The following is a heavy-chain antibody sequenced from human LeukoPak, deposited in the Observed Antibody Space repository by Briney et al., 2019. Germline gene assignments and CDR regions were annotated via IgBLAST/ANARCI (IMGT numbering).Heavy chain of an antibody. J-gene: IGHJ5*02. Sequence: SQTLSLTCTVSGGSISSGSYYWSWIRQPAGKGLEWIGRIYTSGSTNYNPSLKSRVTISVDTSKNQFSLKLSSVTAADTAVYYCARGRGVGAVAGGWFDPWGQGTLVTVSS. CDR1: GGSISSGSYY. CDR2: IYTSGST. CDR3: ARGRGVGAVAGGWFDP. V-gene: IGHV4-61*02. D-gene: IGHD6-19*01.